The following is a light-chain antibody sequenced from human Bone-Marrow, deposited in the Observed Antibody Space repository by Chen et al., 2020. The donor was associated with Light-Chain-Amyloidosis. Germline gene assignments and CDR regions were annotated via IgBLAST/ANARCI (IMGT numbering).Light chain of an antibody. J-gene: IGLJ3*02. Sequence: HSVPPHPPSSSGTPAQRVTTPCSGGSTNIGSNAVSWYQQFPGTAPKLLIYTSNQRPSGVPDRFSGSKSGTSASLAISGLQSEDEAGYYCAAWDDSLNGWVFGGGTKLTVL. CDR3: AAWDDSLNGWV. CDR2: TSN. CDR1: STNIGSNA. V-gene: IGLV1-44*01.